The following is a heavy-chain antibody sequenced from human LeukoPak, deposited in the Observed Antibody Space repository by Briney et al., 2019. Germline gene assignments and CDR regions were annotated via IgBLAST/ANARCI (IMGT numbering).Heavy chain of an antibody. CDR3: ARGRVVWFGAGWYYDL. J-gene: IGHJ2*01. V-gene: IGHV1-8*01. CDR1: GYTFTNYD. Sequence: ASVKVSCKASGYTFTNYDFNWVRQASGQGLEWLGWVSPTSGKTEYAPKFQGRVTITRDASLSTVYLDLNSLTSEDTAVYYCARGRVVWFGAGWYYDLWGPGTLVTVSS. D-gene: IGHD3-10*01. CDR2: VSPTSGKT.